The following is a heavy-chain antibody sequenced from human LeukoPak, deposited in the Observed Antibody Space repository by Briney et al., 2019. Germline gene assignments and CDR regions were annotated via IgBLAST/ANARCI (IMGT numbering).Heavy chain of an antibody. V-gene: IGHV1-69*05. CDR3: AKDPPSYSNGWYD. J-gene: IGHJ4*02. CDR1: GGNFSSYA. CDR2: IIPIFGTA. Sequence: ASVKVSCKASGGNFSSYAISWVRQAPGQGLEWMGGIIPIFGTANYAQKFQGRVTMTRDMSTSTVYMEVRSLRSEDTAVYYCAKDPPSYSNGWYDWGQGTLVTVSS. D-gene: IGHD6-19*01.